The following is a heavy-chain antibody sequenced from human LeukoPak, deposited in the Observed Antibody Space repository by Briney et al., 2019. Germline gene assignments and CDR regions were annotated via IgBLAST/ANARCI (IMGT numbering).Heavy chain of an antibody. D-gene: IGHD5-18*01. Sequence: RPGGSLRPSCAASGFTFNSYNLNWVRQAPGKGLEWVSFITTTSGTLHYADSVKGRFTISRDNAKNSLYLQLNSLRDEDTAVYYCARGAPGMAYFDCWGQGTLVTVAS. J-gene: IGHJ4*02. CDR3: ARGAPGMAYFDC. CDR1: GFTFNSYN. CDR2: ITTTSGTL. V-gene: IGHV3-48*02.